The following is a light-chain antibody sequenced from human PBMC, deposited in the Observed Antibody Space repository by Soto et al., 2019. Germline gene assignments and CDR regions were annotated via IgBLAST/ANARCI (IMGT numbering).Light chain of an antibody. Sequence: IMMTLSPLSLPVTPGEPASISCSSSQSLLDSADGNTYLDWYVQKPGQSPQXLIYTLSSRATGIPARFSGSGSGTDCTLTISRLEPEDFAVYYCQQYGTLPTTLGPGTKVDIK. CDR1: QSLLDSADGNTY. CDR3: QQYGTLPTT. V-gene: IGKV2-40*01. CDR2: TLS. J-gene: IGKJ3*01.